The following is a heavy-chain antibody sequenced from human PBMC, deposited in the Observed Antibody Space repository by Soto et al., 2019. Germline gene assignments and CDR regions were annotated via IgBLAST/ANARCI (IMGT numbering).Heavy chain of an antibody. J-gene: IGHJ6*03. V-gene: IGHV4-59*08. Sequence: SETLSLTCTVSGGSISSYYWSWIRQPPGKGLEWIGYIYYSGSTNYNPSLKSRVTISVDTSKNQFSLKLSSVTAADTAVYYCARLWNLLPKDYYMDVWGKGTTVTVSS. D-gene: IGHD1-1*01. CDR1: GGSISSYY. CDR3: ARLWNLLPKDYYMDV. CDR2: IYYSGST.